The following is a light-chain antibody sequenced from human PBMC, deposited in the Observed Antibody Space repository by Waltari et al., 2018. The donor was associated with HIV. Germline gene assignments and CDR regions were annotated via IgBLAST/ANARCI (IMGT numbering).Light chain of an antibody. V-gene: IGKV3-15*01. Sequence: EVVMTQSPVTLSVSPGERAILSCRASQNVRSSLAWYQQKPGQAPRLLIYGASTRDTGIPARFSGSGSGTEFTLTISTLQSEDFAVYYCQQYDNWPPITFGQGTRLEIK. CDR2: GAS. J-gene: IGKJ5*01. CDR1: QNVRSS. CDR3: QQYDNWPPIT.